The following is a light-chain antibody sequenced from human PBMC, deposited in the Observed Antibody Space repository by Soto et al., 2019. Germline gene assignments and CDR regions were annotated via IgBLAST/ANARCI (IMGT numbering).Light chain of an antibody. CDR3: QQDGSSTNT. CDR2: DAS. CDR1: QNIRSR. J-gene: IGKJ5*01. V-gene: IGKV1-5*01. Sequence: DGQMGHSRSTLSAAVVDIFTITCRASQNIRSRLAWFQQKPGKAPKLLIYDASSLESGVPSRFSGSGSGTEFTLTISSLQPDDFATYYCQQDGSSTNTFGQGTRLEIK.